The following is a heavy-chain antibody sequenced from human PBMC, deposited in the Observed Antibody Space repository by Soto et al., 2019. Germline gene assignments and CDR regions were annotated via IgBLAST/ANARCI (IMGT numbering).Heavy chain of an antibody. CDR1: GFTFGNYW. Sequence: GSLRLSFEASGFTFGNYWMSWVRQAPGKGPEWVANIKQEGSERNYVDSVKGRFTISRDNAENSLYLQMNSLRVEDKGVYYCASARHIGPWAQGTLVTVSS. CDR3: ASARHIGP. CDR2: IKQEGSER. V-gene: IGHV3-7*01. J-gene: IGHJ5*02. D-gene: IGHD2-21*01.